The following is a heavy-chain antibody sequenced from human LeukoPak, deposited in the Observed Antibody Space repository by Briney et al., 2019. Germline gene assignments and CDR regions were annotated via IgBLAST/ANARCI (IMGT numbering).Heavy chain of an antibody. Sequence: PSETLSLTCAVYGGSFSGYYWSWIRQPPGKWLEWIGEINHSGSTNYNPSLKSRVTISVDTSKNQFSLKLSSVTAADTAVYYCASLSSGYSYYYYMDVWGKGTTVTISS. CDR2: INHSGST. V-gene: IGHV4-34*01. CDR3: ASLSSGYSYYYYMDV. D-gene: IGHD3-22*01. J-gene: IGHJ6*03. CDR1: GGSFSGYY.